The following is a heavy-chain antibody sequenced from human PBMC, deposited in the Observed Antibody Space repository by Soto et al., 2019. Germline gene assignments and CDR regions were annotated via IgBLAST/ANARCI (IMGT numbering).Heavy chain of an antibody. CDR1: GYTFTSYG. D-gene: IGHD4-17*01. CDR3: ARGPRNYGDHPLDY. CDR2: ISPYNGNT. V-gene: IGHV1-18*01. J-gene: IGHJ4*02. Sequence: QVQLVQSGAEVKKPGASVKVSCKASGYTFTSYGISWVRHAPGQGLEWMGWISPYNGNTNYAQKLQGRVTMTTDTATSNSYIELRSMRSDDTAVYYCARGPRNYGDHPLDYWGQGTLVTVSS.